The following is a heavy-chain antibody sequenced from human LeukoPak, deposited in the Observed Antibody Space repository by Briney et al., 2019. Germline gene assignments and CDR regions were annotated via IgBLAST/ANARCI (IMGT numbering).Heavy chain of an antibody. CDR3: ARYRRDGYNYLDY. CDR2: ISYDRSDK. D-gene: IGHD5-24*01. J-gene: IGHJ4*02. Sequence: GGSLRLSCAASAFTFSSYGMHWVRQAPGKGLEWVALISYDRSDKYYADSVKGRFTISRDNSKNTLYLQMNSLRAEDTAVYYCARYRRDGYNYLDYWGQGTLVTVSS. V-gene: IGHV3-30*03. CDR1: AFTFSSYG.